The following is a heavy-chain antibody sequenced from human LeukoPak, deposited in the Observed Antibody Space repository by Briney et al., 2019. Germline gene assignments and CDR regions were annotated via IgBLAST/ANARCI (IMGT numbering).Heavy chain of an antibody. CDR1: GFTFSNYW. J-gene: IGHJ3*01. CDR2: INNDGSGT. Sequence: GGSLRLSCAASGFTFSNYWMYWVRQTPGKALVYVSRINNDGSGTTYADSVKDRFTISRGNAKNTVYLQMNSLRAEDTAVYFCARGGNYHAFDLWGQGTMLTVSS. D-gene: IGHD3-16*01. CDR3: ARGGNYHAFDL. V-gene: IGHV3-74*01.